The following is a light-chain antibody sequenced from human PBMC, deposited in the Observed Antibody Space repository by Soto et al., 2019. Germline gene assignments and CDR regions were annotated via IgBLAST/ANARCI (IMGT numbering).Light chain of an antibody. CDR1: SSDVGAYNF. CDR3: SSYAGTHVV. V-gene: IGLV2-8*01. CDR2: GVS. Sequence: QSVLTQPPSASGSPGQSVTISCTGTSSDVGAYNFVSWYQQHPGKAPKLMIYGVSQRPSGVPDRFSGSKSGNTASLTVSGLQAEDEADYYCSSYAGTHVVFGTGTQLTVL. J-gene: IGLJ7*01.